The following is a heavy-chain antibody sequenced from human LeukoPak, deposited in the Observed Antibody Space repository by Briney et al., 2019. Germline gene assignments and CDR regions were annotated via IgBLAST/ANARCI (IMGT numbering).Heavy chain of an antibody. Sequence: ASVKVSCKASGYTFTSYYMHWVRQAPGQGLEWMGIINPSGGSTSYAQKFQGRVTMTRDTSTSTVYMELSSLRSEDTAVYYCARDLLIGPSTAMATDVGMDVWGQGTTVTVSS. CDR3: ARDLLIGPSTAMATDVGMDV. D-gene: IGHD5-18*01. V-gene: IGHV1-46*01. CDR1: GYTFTSYY. CDR2: INPSGGST. J-gene: IGHJ6*02.